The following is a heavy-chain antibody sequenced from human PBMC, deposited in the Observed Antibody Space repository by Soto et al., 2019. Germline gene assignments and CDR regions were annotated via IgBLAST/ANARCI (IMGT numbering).Heavy chain of an antibody. J-gene: IGHJ5*02. CDR1: GGSISSYD. V-gene: IGHV4-59*01. Sequence: SDTLCLSCTVYGGSISSYDSSWIRQPPGKGLEWIGYIYYSGSTNYNPSVRSRVTISVDTSKNQCSLKLSSVTAGDTAVYYCARGVRTGTAPTNKWFDPWGQGTLVTV. CDR3: ARGVRTGTAPTNKWFDP. D-gene: IGHD1-1*01. CDR2: IYYSGST.